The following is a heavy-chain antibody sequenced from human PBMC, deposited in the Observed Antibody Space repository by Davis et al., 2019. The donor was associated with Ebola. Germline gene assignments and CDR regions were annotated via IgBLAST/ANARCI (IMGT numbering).Heavy chain of an antibody. CDR3: ARGLPGTTAILY. V-gene: IGHV4-30-4*07. J-gene: IGHJ4*02. CDR1: GGSISSGAYS. CDR2: FYYNGNT. D-gene: IGHD1-7*01. Sequence: MPSETLSLTCAVSGGSISSGAYSWSWIRQPPGKGLEWIGYFYYNGNTYYNPFLKSRVTISVDTSKNQFSLKLTSVAAADTAVYYCARGLPGTTAILYWGQGTLLTVSS.